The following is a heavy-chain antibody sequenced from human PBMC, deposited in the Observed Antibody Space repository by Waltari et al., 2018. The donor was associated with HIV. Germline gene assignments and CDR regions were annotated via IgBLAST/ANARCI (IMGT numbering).Heavy chain of an antibody. CDR3: AKVRGYSYGYSDY. CDR2: ISGSGGIT. CDR1: GFTFDSYA. V-gene: IGHV3-23*01. D-gene: IGHD5-18*01. Sequence: EVQLLESGGGLVQPGGSLRLSCAASGFTFDSYAMSWVRQAPGKGLEWVSAISGSGGITYYADSVKGRFTISRDNSKNTLYLQMSSLRAEDTAVYYCAKVRGYSYGYSDYWGQGTLVTVSS. J-gene: IGHJ4*02.